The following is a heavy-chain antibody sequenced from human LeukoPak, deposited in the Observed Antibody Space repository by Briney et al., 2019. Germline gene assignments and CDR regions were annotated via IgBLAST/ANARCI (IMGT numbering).Heavy chain of an antibody. V-gene: IGHV4-59*01. CDR3: ARDRQATTAYDAFDV. D-gene: IGHD4-17*01. J-gene: IGHJ3*01. CDR2: IYYSGST. CDR1: GDSISSYY. Sequence: SETLSLTCTVSGDSISSYYWSWIRQPPGKGLEWIGYIYYSGSTKYNPSLKSRVTISVDTSKNQFSLKLSSVTAADTAVYYCARDRQATTAYDAFDVWGRGTMVTVSS.